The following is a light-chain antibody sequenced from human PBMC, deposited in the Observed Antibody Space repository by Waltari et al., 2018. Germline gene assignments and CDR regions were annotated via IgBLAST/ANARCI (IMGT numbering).Light chain of an antibody. CDR1: SNNVGNQG. J-gene: IGLJ1*01. Sequence: QAGLTQPPSVSKDLRQTATLSCTGNSNNVGNQGAAWLQHHQGRPPKLLSYRNNNRPSGISERFSAYRSGNTAFLTITGLQPEDEADYYCSEWDSSLSGYVFGTGTRVTVL. CDR3: SEWDSSLSGYV. CDR2: RNN. V-gene: IGLV10-54*04.